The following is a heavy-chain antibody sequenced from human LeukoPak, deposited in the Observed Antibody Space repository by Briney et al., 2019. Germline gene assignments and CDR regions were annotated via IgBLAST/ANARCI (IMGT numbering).Heavy chain of an antibody. J-gene: IGHJ3*02. CDR3: ARAGPGYSDGYEHPEGPDAFDI. CDR2: IYYTGST. V-gene: IGHV4-39*07. D-gene: IGHD5-18*01. CDR1: GGSISSTSYY. Sequence: SETLSLTCTVSGGSISSTSYYWGWIRQSPGKGLEWIGNIYYTGSTYYNPSLKSRVTISVDTSKNQFSLKLSSVTAADTAVYYCARAGPGYSDGYEHPEGPDAFDIWGRGTMVTVSS.